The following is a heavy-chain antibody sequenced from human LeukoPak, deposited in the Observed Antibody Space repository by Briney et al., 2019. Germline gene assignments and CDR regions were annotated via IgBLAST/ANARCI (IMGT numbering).Heavy chain of an antibody. V-gene: IGHV4/OR15-8*01. J-gene: IGHJ4*02. D-gene: IGHD2/OR15-2a*01. CDR2: IYQSGST. CDR1: GGSIYTSDW. CDR3: TRTHLIVPNYYFDF. Sequence: PSETLSLTCVVSGGSIYTSDWWTWVRRSPGKGLEWIGEIYQSGSTHYSPSLKNRVTISIDKSKNQFSLNLKSVTAADTAVYFCTRTHLIVPNYYFDFWGQGARVTVSS.